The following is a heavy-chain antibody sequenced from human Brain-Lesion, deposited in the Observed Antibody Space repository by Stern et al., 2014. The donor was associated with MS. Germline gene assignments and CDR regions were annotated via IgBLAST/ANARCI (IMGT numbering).Heavy chain of an antibody. CDR2: IYYSGNT. CDR3: AGEEDIRYCSGGSCTGNWFDP. V-gene: IGHV4-39*01. D-gene: IGHD2-15*01. J-gene: IGHJ5*02. Sequence: QLQLQESGPGLVKPSETLSLTCTVAGGSVSSTSYAWAWIRQPPGKGLEWIGTIYYSGNTYYSPSLKSRLTISLDRPKNQFPLQLGCVPAADTAVYYCAGEEDIRYCSGGSCTGNWFDPWGQGTLVTVSS. CDR1: GGSVSSTSYA.